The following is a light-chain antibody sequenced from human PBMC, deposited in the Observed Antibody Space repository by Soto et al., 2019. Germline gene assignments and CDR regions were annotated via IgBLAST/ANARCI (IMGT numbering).Light chain of an antibody. V-gene: IGKV3-20*01. Sequence: EIVLTQSPGTLSLSPGERATLSCRASQSVSSSYLGWYQQKPGQAPRLLIYGASSRATGIPDRFSGSGSGTDFPLTISRLEPEDFAVYYCQQYGSSPVTFGQGTKVEIK. CDR2: GAS. CDR1: QSVSSSY. CDR3: QQYGSSPVT. J-gene: IGKJ1*01.